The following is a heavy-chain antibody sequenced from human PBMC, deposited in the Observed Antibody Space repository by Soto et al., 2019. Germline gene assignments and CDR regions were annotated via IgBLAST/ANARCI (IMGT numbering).Heavy chain of an antibody. D-gene: IGHD4-4*01. CDR1: GFTFDDYA. Sequence: SLRLCCAASGFTFDDYAMHWFRQAPGKGLEWVSGISWNSGSIGYADSVKGRFTISRDNAKNSLYLQMNSLRAEDTALYYCAKAATVTLDYYYYGMDVWGQGTTVTVSS. J-gene: IGHJ6*02. CDR3: AKAATVTLDYYYYGMDV. CDR2: ISWNSGSI. V-gene: IGHV3-9*01.